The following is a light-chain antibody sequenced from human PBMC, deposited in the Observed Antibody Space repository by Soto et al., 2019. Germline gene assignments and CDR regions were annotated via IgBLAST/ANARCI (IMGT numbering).Light chain of an antibody. V-gene: IGLV2-8*01. CDR3: SSYASSTILV. CDR1: SSDVGGYNF. CDR2: EVS. J-gene: IGLJ2*01. Sequence: QSALTQPPSASGSPGQSVTISCTGTSSDVGGYNFVSWYQQHPGKAPKLMIYEVSERPSGVPDRFSGSKSGNTASLTVSGLHDDDDDDYCCSSYASSTILVFGGGTKLTVL.